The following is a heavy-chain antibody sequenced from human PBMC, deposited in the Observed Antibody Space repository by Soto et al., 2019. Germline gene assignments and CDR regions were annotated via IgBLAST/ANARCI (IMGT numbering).Heavy chain of an antibody. D-gene: IGHD2-15*01. CDR3: ARHLRSTPFDS. CDR2: IFPRDSDT. V-gene: IGHV5-51*01. CDR1: GDTFTNFW. Sequence: GESLKISCEVSGDTFTNFWIGWVRQMPGKGLEWMGIIFPRDSDTRYSPSFQGPVTISVDKSINTTYLQWSSLKASDTAMYYCARHLRSTPFDSWGRGTLVTVSS. J-gene: IGHJ4*02.